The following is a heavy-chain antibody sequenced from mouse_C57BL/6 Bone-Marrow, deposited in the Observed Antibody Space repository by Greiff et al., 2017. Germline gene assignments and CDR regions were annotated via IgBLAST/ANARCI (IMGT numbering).Heavy chain of an antibody. CDR3: ARRTVVATDWYFDV. CDR2: IYPRDGST. CDR1: GYTFTSYD. V-gene: IGHV1-85*01. Sequence: QVQLQQSGPELVKPGASVKLSCKASGYTFTSYDINWVQQRPGQGLAWIGWIYPRDGSTTYNEKFKGKATLTVDTSSSTAYMELHSLTSEDSAVYFCARRTVVATDWYFDVWGTGTTVTVSS. J-gene: IGHJ1*03. D-gene: IGHD1-1*01.